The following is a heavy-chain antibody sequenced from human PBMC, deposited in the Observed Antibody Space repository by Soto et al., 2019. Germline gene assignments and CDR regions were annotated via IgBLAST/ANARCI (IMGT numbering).Heavy chain of an antibody. J-gene: IGHJ4*02. D-gene: IGHD1-26*01. CDR3: ARREIQGPIDY. V-gene: IGHV4-28*01. CDR2: IYYSGTT. Sequence: QVQLQESGPGLVKPSDTLSLTCALSGYSISSSNWWGWIRQPPGKGLEWIGYIYYSGTTYYNTSLKGRVTMSVDTSKNQFSLKLTSVTAVDTAVYYCARREIQGPIDYWGQGTLVTVSS. CDR1: GYSISSSNW.